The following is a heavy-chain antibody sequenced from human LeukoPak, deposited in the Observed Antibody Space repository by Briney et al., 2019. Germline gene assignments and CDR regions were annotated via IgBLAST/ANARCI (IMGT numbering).Heavy chain of an antibody. CDR3: AGRESDGSGSRTFDY. V-gene: IGHV4-34*01. D-gene: IGHD3-10*01. J-gene: IGHJ4*02. CDR2: INHSGST. Sequence: SETLSLTCAVXGGSFSGYYWSWIRQPPGKGLEWIGEINHSGSTNYNPSLKSRVTISVDTSKNQFSLKLSSVTAADTAVYYCAGRESDGSGSRTFDYWGQGTLVTVSS. CDR1: GGSFSGYY.